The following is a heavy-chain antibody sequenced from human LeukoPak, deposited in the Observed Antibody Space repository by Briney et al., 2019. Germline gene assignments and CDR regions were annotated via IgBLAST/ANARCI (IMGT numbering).Heavy chain of an antibody. J-gene: IGHJ3*02. V-gene: IGHV4-30-4*08. CDR3: AREPTYYDILTGYYPDAFDI. Sequence: PSQTLSLTCTVSGGSISSGDYYWSWIRQPPRKGLEWIGSIYYSGSTYYNPSLKSRVTISVDTSKNQFSLKLSSVTAADTAVYYCAREPTYYDILTGYYPDAFDIWGQGTMVTVSS. D-gene: IGHD3-9*01. CDR2: IYYSGST. CDR1: GGSISSGDYY.